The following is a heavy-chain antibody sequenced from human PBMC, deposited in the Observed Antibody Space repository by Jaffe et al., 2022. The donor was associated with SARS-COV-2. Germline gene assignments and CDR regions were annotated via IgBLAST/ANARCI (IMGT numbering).Heavy chain of an antibody. V-gene: IGHV3-7*01. D-gene: IGHD3-10*01. CDR1: GFTFSDYW. CDR3: ARGSYYGPLEY. CDR2: IKQDGSEE. Sequence: EVQLVESGGGLVQPGGSLRLSCAASGFTFSDYWVSWVRQAPGKGLEWVANIKQDGSEEHYVDSVKGRFTISRDNAKNSLYLQMNSLTAEDTALYYCARGSYYGPLEYWGQGTLVTVS. J-gene: IGHJ4*02.